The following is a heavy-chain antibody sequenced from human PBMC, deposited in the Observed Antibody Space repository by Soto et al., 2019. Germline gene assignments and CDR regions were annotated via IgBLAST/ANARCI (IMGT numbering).Heavy chain of an antibody. Sequence: GGSLRLSCAASGFTFSSYSMNWVRQAPGKGLEWVSYISSSSSTIYYADSVKGRFTISRDNAKNSLYLQMNSLRDEDTAVYYCARVILHIPYYYYYGMDVWGQGTTVTVSS. CDR2: ISSSSSTI. CDR1: GFTFSSYS. J-gene: IGHJ6*02. CDR3: ARVILHIPYYYYYGMDV. D-gene: IGHD2-21*01. V-gene: IGHV3-48*02.